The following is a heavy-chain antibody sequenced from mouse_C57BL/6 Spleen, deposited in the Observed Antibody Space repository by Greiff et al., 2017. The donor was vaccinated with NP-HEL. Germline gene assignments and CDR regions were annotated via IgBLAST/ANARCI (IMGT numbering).Heavy chain of an antibody. CDR3: ASPYDYDFYYAMDY. D-gene: IGHD2-4*01. CDR1: GFTFSSYA. J-gene: IGHJ4*01. V-gene: IGHV5-4*01. CDR2: ISDGGSYT. Sequence: EVHLVESGGGLVKPGGSLKLSCAASGFTFSSYAMSWVRQTPEKRLEWVATISDGGSYTYYPDNVKGRFTISRDNAKNNLYLQMSHLKSEDTAMYYCASPYDYDFYYAMDYWGQGTSVTVSS.